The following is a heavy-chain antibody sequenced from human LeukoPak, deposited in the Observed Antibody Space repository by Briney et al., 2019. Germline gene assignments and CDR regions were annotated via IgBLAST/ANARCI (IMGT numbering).Heavy chain of an antibody. V-gene: IGHV4-34*01. D-gene: IGHD2-2*02. CDR1: GGSFSGYY. J-gene: IGHJ6*03. Sequence: SETLSLTCAVYGGSFSGYYWSWIRQPPGKGLEWIGEINHSGSTNYNPSLKSRVTISVDTSKNQFSLKLSSVTAADTAVYYCARRGYCSSTSCYRPYCYYYYMDVWGKGTTVTASS. CDR2: INHSGST. CDR3: ARRGYCSSTSCYRPYCYYYYMDV.